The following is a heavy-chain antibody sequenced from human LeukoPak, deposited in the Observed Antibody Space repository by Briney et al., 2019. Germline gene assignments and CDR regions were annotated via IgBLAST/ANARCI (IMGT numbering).Heavy chain of an antibody. V-gene: IGHV4-31*03. Sequence: SQTLSLTCTVSGGSISSGGYYWSWIRQHPGKGLEWIGYIYYSGSTYYNPSLKSRVTISVDTSKNQFSLKLSSVTAADTAVYYCARRINARKVVVTATYYFDYWGQGTLVTVSS. CDR3: ARRINARKVVVTATYYFDY. CDR2: IYYSGST. D-gene: IGHD2-21*02. CDR1: GGSISSGGYY. J-gene: IGHJ4*02.